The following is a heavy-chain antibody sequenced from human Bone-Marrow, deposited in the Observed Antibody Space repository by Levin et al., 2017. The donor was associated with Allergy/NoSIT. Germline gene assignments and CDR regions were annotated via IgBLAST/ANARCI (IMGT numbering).Heavy chain of an antibody. V-gene: IGHV2-5*02. J-gene: IGHJ4*02. D-gene: IGHD1-1*01. CDR1: GFSLTTSGVG. CDR3: AHRRTGTTGACFDY. Sequence: SGPTLVKPTQTLTLTCAFSGFSLTTSGVGVGWIRQPPGKALEWLALIYWDDDKRYSPSLKSRLTITKDTSKNQVVLTMTNMDPVDTATYYCAHRRTGTTGACFDYWGQGTLVTVSS. CDR2: IYWDDDK.